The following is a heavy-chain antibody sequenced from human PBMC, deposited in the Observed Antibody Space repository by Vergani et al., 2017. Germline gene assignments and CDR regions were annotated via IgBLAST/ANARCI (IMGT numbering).Heavy chain of an antibody. CDR3: AGARVVVVPAASRYYYYGMDV. J-gene: IGHJ6*02. D-gene: IGHD2-2*01. Sequence: EVQLVESGGGLVQPGGSLRLSCAASGFTFSSYWMSWVRQAPGKGLEWVANIKQDGSEKYYVDSVKGRFTISRDNAKNSLYLQMNSLRAEDTAVYYCAGARVVVVPAASRYYYYGMDVWGQGTTVTVSS. CDR1: GFTFSSYW. CDR2: IKQDGSEK. V-gene: IGHV3-7*03.